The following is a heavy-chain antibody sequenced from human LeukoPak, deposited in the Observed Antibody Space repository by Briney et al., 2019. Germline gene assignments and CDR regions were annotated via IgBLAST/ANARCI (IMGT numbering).Heavy chain of an antibody. V-gene: IGHV3-74*01. CDR2: INGDGSWT. Sequence: GGSLRLSCAASGNYWMHWVRQAPGKGLVWVSHINGDGSWTTYADSVKGRFTISKDNAKNTVYLQMNNLRAEDTAAYYCVSFYETYWGRGTLVTVSS. CDR3: VSFYETY. J-gene: IGHJ4*02. CDR1: GNYW. D-gene: IGHD2-2*01.